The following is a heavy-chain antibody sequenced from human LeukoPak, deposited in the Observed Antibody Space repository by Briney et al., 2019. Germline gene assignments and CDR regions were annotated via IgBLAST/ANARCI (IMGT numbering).Heavy chain of an antibody. CDR3: ARVVYYDSSGYVIYFDY. V-gene: IGHV4-38-2*01. CDR1: GYSISSGYY. CDR2: IYHSGST. Sequence: PSETLSLTCAVSGYSISSGYYWGWIRQPPGKGLEWIGSIYHSGSTYYNPSLKSRVTISVDTSKNQFSLELSSVTAADTAVYYCARVVYYDSSGYVIYFDYWGQGTLVTVSS. D-gene: IGHD3-22*01. J-gene: IGHJ4*02.